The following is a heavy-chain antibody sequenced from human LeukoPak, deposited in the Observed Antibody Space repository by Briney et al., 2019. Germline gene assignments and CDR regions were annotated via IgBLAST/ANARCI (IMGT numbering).Heavy chain of an antibody. D-gene: IGHD3-16*01. CDR2: IIPIFGTA. CDR3: AREGGYFDY. Sequence: HRASVKVSCEASGGTFSSYAISWVRQAPGQGLEWMGGIIPIFGTANYAQKFQGRVTITADESTSTAYMELSSLRSEDTAVYYCAREGGYFDYWGQGTLVTVSS. V-gene: IGHV1-69*13. CDR1: GGTFSSYA. J-gene: IGHJ4*02.